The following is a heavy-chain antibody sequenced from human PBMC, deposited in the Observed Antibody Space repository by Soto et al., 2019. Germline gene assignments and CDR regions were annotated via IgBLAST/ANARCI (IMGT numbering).Heavy chain of an antibody. D-gene: IGHD6-13*01. Sequence: GGSLRLSCAASGFTFSNYAVTWVRQAPGKGLEWVSTISGSGGSTYYADYVKGRFTISRDNSKNTLYLQMNSLRAEDTAVYYCAKDQGSSWYEIDYWGQGTLVTVSS. J-gene: IGHJ4*02. CDR2: ISGSGGST. CDR3: AKDQGSSWYEIDY. CDR1: GFTFSNYA. V-gene: IGHV3-23*01.